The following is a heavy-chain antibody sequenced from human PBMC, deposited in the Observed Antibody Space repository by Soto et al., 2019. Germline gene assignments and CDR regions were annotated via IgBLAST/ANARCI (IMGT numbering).Heavy chain of an antibody. CDR3: ATGYYGSGSYSDYYYYGMDV. V-gene: IGHV1-2*04. Sequence: QGQLVQSGAEVKKPGASVKVSCKASGYTFTGYYMHWVRQAPGQGLEWMGWINPNSGGTNYAQKFQGWVTMTRDTSISTAYMELSRLRSDDTAVYYCATGYYGSGSYSDYYYYGMDVWGQGTTVTVSS. J-gene: IGHJ6*02. CDR1: GYTFTGYY. D-gene: IGHD3-10*01. CDR2: INPNSGGT.